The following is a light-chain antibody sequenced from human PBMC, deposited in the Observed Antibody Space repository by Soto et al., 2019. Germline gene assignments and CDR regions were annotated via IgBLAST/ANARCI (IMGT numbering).Light chain of an antibody. Sequence: EVVMTQSPATLSVSPGERATLSCRASQSVGSNFAWYQQKPGRAPRLLIYGASTRATDIPGRFSGSGSGTEFTLTISSLQSEDFAVYYCQQYNNWPRTFGQGTKVEIK. V-gene: IGKV3-15*01. CDR3: QQYNNWPRT. CDR1: QSVGSN. J-gene: IGKJ1*01. CDR2: GAS.